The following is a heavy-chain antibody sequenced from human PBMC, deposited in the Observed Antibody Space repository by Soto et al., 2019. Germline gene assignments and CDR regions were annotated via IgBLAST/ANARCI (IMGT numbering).Heavy chain of an antibody. D-gene: IGHD4-17*01. CDR1: GGSISSGDYK. Sequence: QVQLQESGPGLVKPSQTLSLTCTVSGGSISSGDYKWSWIRQPPGKGLEWIGYIYYSGYTYNNPSXKXRVTISVDTSKNQFSLKLSSVTAADTAVYYCARSGDYVPFDYWGQGTLVTVSS. J-gene: IGHJ4*02. CDR3: ARSGDYVPFDY. V-gene: IGHV4-30-4*01. CDR2: IYYSGYT.